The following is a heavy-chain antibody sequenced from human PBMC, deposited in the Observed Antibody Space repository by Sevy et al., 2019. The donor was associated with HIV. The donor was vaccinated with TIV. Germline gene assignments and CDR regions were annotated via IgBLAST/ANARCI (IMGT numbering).Heavy chain of an antibody. CDR1: GFTVSANY. V-gene: IGHV3-66*01. CDR3: ARGKGGYGYGFNY. CDR2: IYSDGTT. J-gene: IGHJ4*02. Sequence: GGSLRISCAVSGFTVSANYMTWVRQAPGKGLEWVSVIYSDGTTHHADSVKGRFSISRDNSNNTLYLQMNSLRAEDTAVYYYARGKGGYGYGFNYRGQGTLVTVSS. D-gene: IGHD5-18*01.